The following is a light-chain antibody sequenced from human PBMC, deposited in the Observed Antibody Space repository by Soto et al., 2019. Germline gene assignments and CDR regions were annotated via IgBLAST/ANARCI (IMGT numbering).Light chain of an antibody. CDR1: QSVSNN. J-gene: IGKJ1*01. CDR3: QQHSKWPRT. V-gene: IGKV3-15*01. CDR2: GAS. Sequence: EIVLTQSPATLSLSPGERATLSCRASQSVSNNLAWYQQKPGQAPRLLFYGASTRATDIPARFSGAGSGTEFTLTISSLQSEDFAVYYCQQHSKWPRTFGQGTKVDIK.